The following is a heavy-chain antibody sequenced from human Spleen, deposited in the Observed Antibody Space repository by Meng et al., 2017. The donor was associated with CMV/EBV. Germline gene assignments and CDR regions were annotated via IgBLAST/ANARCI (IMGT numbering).Heavy chain of an antibody. CDR3: ARDLLAGNWNSHDAFDI. V-gene: IGHV3-53*01. CDR2: IYSGGST. Sequence: GESLKISCAASGFTFSSYGMHWVRQAPGKGLEWVSVIYSGGSTYYADSVKGRFTISRDNSKNTLYLQMNSLRAEDTAVYYCARDLLAGNWNSHDAFDIWGQGTMVTVSS. CDR1: GFTFSSYG. J-gene: IGHJ3*02. D-gene: IGHD1-7*01.